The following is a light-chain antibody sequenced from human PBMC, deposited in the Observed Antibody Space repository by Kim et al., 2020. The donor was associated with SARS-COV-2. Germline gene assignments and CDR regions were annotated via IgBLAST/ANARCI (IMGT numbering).Light chain of an antibody. CDR2: EYT. V-gene: IGLV3-25*03. Sequence: PGPTARITCSGVALPKQYVYWFQQKPGQAPVVVIYEYTERPSGIPERFSGSTSGTTVTLTISGVQAEDEADYYCQSADSSDTFWVFGGGTQLTVL. CDR1: ALPKQY. CDR3: QSADSSDTFWV. J-gene: IGLJ3*02.